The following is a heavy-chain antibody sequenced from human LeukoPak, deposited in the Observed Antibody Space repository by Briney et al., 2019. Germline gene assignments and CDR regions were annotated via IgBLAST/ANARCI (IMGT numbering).Heavy chain of an antibody. CDR1: GGSISSYY. D-gene: IGHD1-26*01. Sequence: SETLSLTCTDSGGSISSYYWSWIRQPPGKGLEWIGYIYYSGSTNYNPSLKSRVTISVDTSKNQFSLKLSSVTAADTAVYYCARGGVRKWELLDWGQGTLVTVSS. J-gene: IGHJ4*02. CDR2: IYYSGST. CDR3: ARGGVRKWELLD. V-gene: IGHV4-59*01.